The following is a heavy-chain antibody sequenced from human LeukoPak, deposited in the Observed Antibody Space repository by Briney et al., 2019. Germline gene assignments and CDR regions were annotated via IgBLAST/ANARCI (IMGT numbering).Heavy chain of an antibody. D-gene: IGHD6-19*01. CDR3: ARPSSSGWYVAFDI. CDR2: IYPGDSDT. V-gene: IGHV5-51*01. J-gene: IGHJ3*02. Sequence: GESLKISCQGSGYSFTSYWIGWVRQMPGKGLEWMGIIYPGDSDTTYSPSFQGQVTISADKSISTAYLQWSSLKASDTAMYYCARPSSSGWYVAFDIWPRDNGHRLF. CDR1: GYSFTSYW.